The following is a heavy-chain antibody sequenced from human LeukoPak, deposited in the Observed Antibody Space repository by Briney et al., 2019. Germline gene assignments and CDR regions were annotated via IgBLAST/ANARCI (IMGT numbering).Heavy chain of an antibody. CDR3: AREPTVTPDAFDI. CDR1: GGSISSYY. Sequence: SSETLSLTCTLSGGSISSYYWSWIRQPPGKGLEWIGYIYYSGSTNYNPSLKSRVTISVDTSKNQFSLKLSSVTAADTAVYYCAREPTVTPDAFDIWGQGTMVTVSS. D-gene: IGHD4-17*01. J-gene: IGHJ3*02. CDR2: IYYSGST. V-gene: IGHV4-59*01.